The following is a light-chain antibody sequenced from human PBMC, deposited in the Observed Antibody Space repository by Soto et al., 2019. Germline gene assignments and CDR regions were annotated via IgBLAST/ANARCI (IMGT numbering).Light chain of an antibody. CDR3: SSYAGSSVV. CDR2: GVS. J-gene: IGLJ2*01. V-gene: IGLV2-8*01. CDR1: SSDVGSYNL. Sequence: QSVLTQPPSASGSPGQSVTISCTGTSSDVGSYNLVSWHQQHPGKAPKVMIYGVSQRPSGVPDRFSGSKSGNTASLTVSGLQAEDEADYYCSSYAGSSVVFGAGTPLTVL.